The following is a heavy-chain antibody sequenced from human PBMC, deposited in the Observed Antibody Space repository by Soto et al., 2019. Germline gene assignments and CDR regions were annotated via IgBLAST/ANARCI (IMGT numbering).Heavy chain of an antibody. V-gene: IGHV3-11*05. CDR1: GFTFSDYY. D-gene: IGHD3-22*01. Sequence: PGGSLRLSCAASGFTFSDYYMSWIRQAPGKGLEWVSYISSSSSYTNYADSVKGRFTISRDNAKNSLYLQMNSLRAEDTAVYYCARGVPHSSGYYYYFDYWGQGTLVTVSS. CDR3: ARGVPHSSGYYYYFDY. CDR2: ISSSSSYT. J-gene: IGHJ4*02.